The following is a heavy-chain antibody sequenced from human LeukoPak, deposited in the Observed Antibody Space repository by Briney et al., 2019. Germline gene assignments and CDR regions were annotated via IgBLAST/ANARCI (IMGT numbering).Heavy chain of an antibody. CDR1: GYTFSTYG. J-gene: IGHJ6*03. CDR3: AREGSSSWYQSYYYYMDV. Sequence: RASVKVSCKASGYTFSTYGISWVRQAPGQGLEWMGWISGYNGNTKYTQKYQGRVTMTTDTSTSTAYMELRSLRSDDTAVYYCAREGSSSWYQSYYYYMDVWGKGTTVTVSS. D-gene: IGHD6-13*01. V-gene: IGHV1-18*01. CDR2: ISGYNGNT.